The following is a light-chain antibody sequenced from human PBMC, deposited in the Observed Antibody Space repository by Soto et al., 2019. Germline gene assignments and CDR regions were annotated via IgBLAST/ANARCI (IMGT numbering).Light chain of an antibody. CDR1: QSVSSSY. J-gene: IGKJ3*01. Sequence: EIVLTQSPGTLSLSPEERATLSCRASQSVSSSYLAWYQQKPGQAPRLLIYGASSRATGIPDRFSGSGSGTDFTLTISRLEPEDFAVYYYQQYGSSLFGPGTKVDIK. V-gene: IGKV3-20*01. CDR3: QQYGSSL. CDR2: GAS.